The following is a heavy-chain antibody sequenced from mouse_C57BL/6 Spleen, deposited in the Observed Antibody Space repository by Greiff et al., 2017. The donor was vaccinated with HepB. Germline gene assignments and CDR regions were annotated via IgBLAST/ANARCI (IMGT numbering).Heavy chain of an antibody. V-gene: IGHV3-6*01. D-gene: IGHD1-1*01. J-gene: IGHJ4*01. CDR1: GYSITSGYY. CDR3: ARENYGTPMDY. Sequence: EVKLVESGPGLVKPSQSLSLTCSVTGYSITSGYYWNWIRQFPGNKLEWMGYISYDGSNNYNPSLKNRISITRDTSKNQFFLKLNSVTTEDTATYYCARENYGTPMDYWGQGTSVTVSS. CDR2: ISYDGSN.